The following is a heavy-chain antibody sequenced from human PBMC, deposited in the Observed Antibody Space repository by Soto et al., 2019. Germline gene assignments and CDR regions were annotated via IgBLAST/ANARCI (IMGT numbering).Heavy chain of an antibody. J-gene: IGHJ4*02. CDR2: TSYDGNNE. CDR1: GFTFSNYA. D-gene: IGHD1-1*01. CDR3: AKDKGVFNWATSYFDY. Sequence: SLRLSCAGSGFTFSNYAMHWVRQAPGKGLEWVALTSYDGNNEYYTDSVKGRFTISRDNSKNTLFLQMNSPRPEDTAVYYCAKDKGVFNWATSYFDYWGQGALVTVYS. V-gene: IGHV3-30*18.